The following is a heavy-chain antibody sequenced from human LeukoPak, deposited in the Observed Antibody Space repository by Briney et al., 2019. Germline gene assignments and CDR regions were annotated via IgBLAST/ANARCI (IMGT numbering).Heavy chain of an antibody. D-gene: IGHD3-22*01. CDR3: ARRGEARGYYPEEFDY. CDR2: VYYSGSA. CDR1: GGSIRTMLRY. J-gene: IGHJ4*02. Sequence: PSETLSLTCSVSGGSIRTMLRYWAWIRLSPGKGLEWIGSVYYSGSAYYNPSLKSRVTISVDTSKNQFSLRLHSVTAADTAVYFCARRGEARGYYPEEFDYWGQGTLVTVS. V-gene: IGHV4-39*01.